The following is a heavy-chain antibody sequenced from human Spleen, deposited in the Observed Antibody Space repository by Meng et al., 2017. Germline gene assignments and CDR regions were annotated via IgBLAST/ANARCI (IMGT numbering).Heavy chain of an antibody. CDR2: INHSGST. Sequence: QVPLQEWGAGPLKPSETLSLPCVVSGGSFSDYYWSWIRQPPGKGLEWIGEINHSGSTNYNPSLESRATISVDTSQNNLSLKLSSVTAADSAVYYCARGPTTMAHDFDYWGQGTLVTVSS. J-gene: IGHJ4*02. V-gene: IGHV4-34*01. CDR3: ARGPTTMAHDFDY. D-gene: IGHD4-11*01. CDR1: GGSFSDYY.